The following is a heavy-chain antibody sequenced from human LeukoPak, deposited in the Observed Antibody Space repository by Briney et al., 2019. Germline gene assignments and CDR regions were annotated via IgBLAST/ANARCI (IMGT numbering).Heavy chain of an antibody. CDR2: IWNAGTNT. V-gene: IGHV3-33*08. CDR1: GFTFSTYG. D-gene: IGHD3-16*01. Sequence: GRSLRLSCAASGFTFSTYGMHWVRQAPGKGLEWVALIWNAGTNTYYADSVKGRFTISRDNSKNTLYLQMNSLRAEDTAVYYCVGDTPPGGDYYFDYWGQGTLVIVSS. J-gene: IGHJ4*02. CDR3: VGDTPPGGDYYFDY.